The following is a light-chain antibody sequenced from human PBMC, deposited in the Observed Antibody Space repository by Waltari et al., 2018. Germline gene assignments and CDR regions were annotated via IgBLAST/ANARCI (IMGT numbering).Light chain of an antibody. CDR1: QNVDSY. J-gene: IGKJ5*01. V-gene: IGKV3-11*01. CDR2: DAS. CDR3: QDRKNWPPIT. Sequence: ETVLTQSPATLSLSPGERATLSCTARQNVDSYLAWYQQKPGQPPRPLIYDASNRATGIPARFSGSGFGTDFTLTISSLEPEDFAVYYCQDRKNWPPITFGQGTRLEIK.